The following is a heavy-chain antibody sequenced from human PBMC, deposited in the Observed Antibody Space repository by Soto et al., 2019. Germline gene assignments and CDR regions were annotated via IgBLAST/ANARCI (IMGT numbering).Heavy chain of an antibody. CDR2: INHSGST. CDR1: GGSFSGYY. D-gene: IGHD2-2*01. J-gene: IGHJ4*02. CDR3: ARRKGSIVPPIYPFDY. Sequence: SETLSLTCAVYGGSFSGYYWSWIRQPPGKGLEWIGEINHSGSTNYNPSLKSRVTISVDTSKNQFSLKLSSVTAADTAVYYCARRKGSIVPPIYPFDYWGQGTLVTVS. V-gene: IGHV4-34*01.